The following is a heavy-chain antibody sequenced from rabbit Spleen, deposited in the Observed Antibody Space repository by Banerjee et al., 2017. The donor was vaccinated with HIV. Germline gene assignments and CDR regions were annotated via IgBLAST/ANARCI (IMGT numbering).Heavy chain of an antibody. CDR1: GFSLSSSYY. V-gene: IGHV1S40*01. J-gene: IGHJ4*01. CDR3: ARDSSSLYGFGL. Sequence: QSLEESGGGLFQPGGSLALTCTASGFSLSSSYYMCWVRQAPGKGLEWIACIYAGSSGSTYYASWTKGRFTISKTSSTTVTLQMTSLTAADTATYFCARDSSSLYGFGLWGPGTLVTVS. D-gene: IGHD1-1*01. CDR2: IYAGSSGST.